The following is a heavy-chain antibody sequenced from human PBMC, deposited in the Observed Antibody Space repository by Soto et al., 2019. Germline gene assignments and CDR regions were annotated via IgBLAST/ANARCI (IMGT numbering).Heavy chain of an antibody. CDR3: ARRYKSAGWFDP. CDR1: GYSFNTYA. CDR2: INTANGNT. D-gene: IGHD1-1*01. Sequence: QVQLVQSGAEVKKPGASVRVSCQASGYSFNTYAIHWVRQAPGQGLEWMGWINTANGNTEYSQKFQGRVTFTGDTSATTGYMDLSSLSSEDTATYYCARRYKSAGWFDPWGLGTLVTVSS. J-gene: IGHJ5*02. V-gene: IGHV1-3*04.